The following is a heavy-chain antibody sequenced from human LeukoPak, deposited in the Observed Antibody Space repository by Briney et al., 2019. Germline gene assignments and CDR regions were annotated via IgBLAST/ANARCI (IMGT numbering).Heavy chain of an antibody. CDR2: ISYDGSNK. CDR3: VKDGGYYDSSGYYGY. V-gene: IGHV3-30*18. Sequence: PGGSLRLSCAASGFTFSSYGMHWVRQAPGKGLEWVAVISYDGSNKYYADSVKGRFTISRDDSKNTLYLQMNSLRAEDTAVYYCVKDGGYYDSSGYYGYWGQGTLVTVSS. CDR1: GFTFSSYG. D-gene: IGHD3-22*01. J-gene: IGHJ4*02.